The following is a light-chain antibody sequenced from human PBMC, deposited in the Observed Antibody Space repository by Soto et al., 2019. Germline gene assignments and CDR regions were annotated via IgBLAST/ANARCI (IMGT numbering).Light chain of an antibody. CDR2: EAS. J-gene: IGKJ4*01. CDR3: QQCDDFIT. V-gene: IGKV1-33*01. CDR1: QDIKNY. Sequence: DIQMTQSPSSLSASVGDRVTITCQASQDIKNYLNWYQQKPGKAPKLLIYEASKLGTGVPSRFSGRGSGRSFTFTISSLQPEDITTYYCQQCDDFITFGGGTRIEIK.